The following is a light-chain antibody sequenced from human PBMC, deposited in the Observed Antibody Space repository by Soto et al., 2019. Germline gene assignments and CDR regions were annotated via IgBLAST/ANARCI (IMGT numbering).Light chain of an antibody. Sequence: ALTQPRSVSGSPGQSVTISCTGTSSDVGGYNYVSWYQQHPGKAPKLMIYDVGKRPSGVPDRFSGSKSGTTASLTISGLQAEDEADYYCCSYARSNSYVFGTGTKVTVL. CDR2: DVG. J-gene: IGLJ1*01. CDR3: CSYARSNSYV. V-gene: IGLV2-11*01. CDR1: SSDVGGYNY.